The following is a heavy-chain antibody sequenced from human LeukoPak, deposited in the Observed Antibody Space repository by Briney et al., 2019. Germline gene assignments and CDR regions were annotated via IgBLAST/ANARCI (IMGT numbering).Heavy chain of an antibody. D-gene: IGHD3-10*01. CDR2: IYYSGST. J-gene: IGHJ4*02. CDR1: GGSISSSSYY. CDR3: ARLGTIEWFGEFHRGYFDY. Sequence: PSETLSLTCTVSGGSISSSSYYWGWIRQPPGKGLEWIGSIYYSGSTYYNPSLKSRVTISVDTSKNQFSLKLSSVTAADTAVYYCARLGTIEWFGEFHRGYFDYWGQGTLVTVSS. V-gene: IGHV4-39*01.